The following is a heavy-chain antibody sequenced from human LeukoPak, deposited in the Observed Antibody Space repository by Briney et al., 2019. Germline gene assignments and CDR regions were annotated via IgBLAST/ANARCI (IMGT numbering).Heavy chain of an antibody. D-gene: IGHD4-23*01. CDR2: ISGSGGRT. CDR1: GFTFSNYA. J-gene: IGHJ6*03. Sequence: GGSLRLSCAVSGFTFSNYAMSWVRQAPGKGLEWVSAISGSGGRTYYADSVKGRFTISRDNSKYTLYLQMNSLRAEDTAVYYCAKGASVAYYYYYMEVWAKGTTVTVSS. CDR3: AKGASVAYYYYYMEV. V-gene: IGHV3-23*01.